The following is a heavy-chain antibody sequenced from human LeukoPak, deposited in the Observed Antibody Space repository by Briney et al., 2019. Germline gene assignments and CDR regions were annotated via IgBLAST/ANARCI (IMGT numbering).Heavy chain of an antibody. J-gene: IGHJ4*02. V-gene: IGHV3-20*04. Sequence: GGSLRLSCVASGFTFDTYAMNWVRQAPGKGLEWVSGINWNGASTGYADSVKGRFTISRDISKNTVYLQMNSLKAEDTAVYYCAKDGVVRGLGPYYFDSWGQGSLVTVSS. CDR3: AKDGVVRGLGPYYFDS. D-gene: IGHD3-10*01. CDR1: GFTFDTYA. CDR2: INWNGAST.